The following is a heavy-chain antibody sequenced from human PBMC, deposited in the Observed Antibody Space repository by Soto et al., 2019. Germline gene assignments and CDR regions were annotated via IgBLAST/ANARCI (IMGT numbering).Heavy chain of an antibody. CDR1: GGSFSGYY. D-gene: IGHD2-21*02. Sequence: SETLSLTSAVYGGSFSGYYCSWLRQPPGKGLEWIGEIKHSGSTNYNPSLKSRVTISTDTSKNQFSLKLSSVTAADTAIYYCARVCGGGCHYGMDVWGQGTLVTVSS. V-gene: IGHV4-34*01. CDR3: ARVCGGGCHYGMDV. CDR2: IKHSGST. J-gene: IGHJ6*02.